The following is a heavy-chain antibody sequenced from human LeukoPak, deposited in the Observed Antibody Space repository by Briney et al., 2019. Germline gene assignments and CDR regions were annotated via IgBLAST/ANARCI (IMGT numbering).Heavy chain of an antibody. V-gene: IGHV3-74*03. D-gene: IGHD6-13*01. CDR1: GFTFSSYS. CDR2: ISPDGSTT. CDR3: VGGSSRAFDY. J-gene: IGHJ4*02. Sequence: GASLRLSCAASGFTFSSYSMNWVRQAPGKGLMWVSRISPDGSTTLYADSVKGRFTISRDNAKNTLYLQMNSLRAEDTAVYYCVGGSSRAFDYWGQGTLVTVSS.